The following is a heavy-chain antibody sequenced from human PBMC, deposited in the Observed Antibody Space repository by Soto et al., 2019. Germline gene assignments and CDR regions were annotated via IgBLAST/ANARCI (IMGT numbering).Heavy chain of an antibody. CDR3: AREVSGYSSGWHSHFDY. D-gene: IGHD6-19*01. V-gene: IGHV3-30-3*01. J-gene: IGHJ4*02. CDR2: ISYDGSNK. Sequence: QVQLVESGGGVVQPGRSLRLSCAASGFTFSSYAMHWVRQAPVKGLERVAVISYDGSNKYYADSVKGRFTISRENSKNTLYLQMNSLRAEDTAVYYCAREVSGYSSGWHSHFDYWGQGTLVTVSS. CDR1: GFTFSSYA.